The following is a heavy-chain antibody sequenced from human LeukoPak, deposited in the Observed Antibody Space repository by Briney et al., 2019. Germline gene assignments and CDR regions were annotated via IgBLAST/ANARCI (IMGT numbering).Heavy chain of an antibody. Sequence: QPGGSLRLSCAASGFTFSSYAMSWVRQAPGKGLDWVSTIFGSGVTTYYADSVKGWFTISRDNSKNTLYLQMNSLRAEDTAVYYCAKLSYYYGSRTYSRYYFDYWGQGTLVTVSS. CDR1: GFTFSSYA. CDR3: AKLSYYYGSRTYSRYYFDY. J-gene: IGHJ4*02. V-gene: IGHV3-23*01. CDR2: IFGSGVTT. D-gene: IGHD3-10*01.